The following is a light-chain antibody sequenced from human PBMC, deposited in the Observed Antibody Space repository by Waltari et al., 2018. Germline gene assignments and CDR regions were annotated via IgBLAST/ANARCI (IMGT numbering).Light chain of an antibody. CDR2: GAS. J-gene: IGKJ1*01. CDR3: QQCNDWPRGT. CDR1: QSVNGY. Sequence: ETVMTQSPATLSVSPGARATLSCRASQSVNGYLAWYQQTPGQPPRLLIYGASTRAPGVPARFTGSGSQREFTLTISSLQSEDLGIYYCQQCNDWPRGTFGQGTKVEIK. V-gene: IGKV3-15*01.